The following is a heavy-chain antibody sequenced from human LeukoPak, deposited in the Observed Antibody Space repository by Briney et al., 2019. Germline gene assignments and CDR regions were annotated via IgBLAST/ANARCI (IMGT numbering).Heavy chain of an antibody. J-gene: IGHJ5*02. D-gene: IGHD6-13*01. V-gene: IGHV6-1*01. CDR3: AREGIAAADRRPINWFDP. CDR1: GDSVSSNTTA. CDR2: TYYRSKWYY. Sequence: SQTLSLTCAISGDSVSSNTTAWNWIRQSPSRGLEWLGRTYYRSKWYYEYAISVRSRITINPDTSKNQFSLQLNSVTAADTAVYYCAREGIAAADRRPINWFDPWGQGTLVTVSS.